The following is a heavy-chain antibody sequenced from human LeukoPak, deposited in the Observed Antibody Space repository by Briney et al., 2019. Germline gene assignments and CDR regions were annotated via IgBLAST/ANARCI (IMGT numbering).Heavy chain of an antibody. CDR3: AKDWYSFTVVTPFSH. CDR1: GFSFNTYS. CDR2: ISSSSSYI. D-gene: IGHD4-23*01. V-gene: IGHV3-21*01. Sequence: EGSLRLSCTTSGFSFNTYSMSWVRQAPGKGLEWVSSISSSSSYIYYADSVKGRFIISRDNSKNTLYLQMNSLRAEDTAVYYCAKDWYSFTVVTPFSHWGQGTLVTVSS. J-gene: IGHJ4*02.